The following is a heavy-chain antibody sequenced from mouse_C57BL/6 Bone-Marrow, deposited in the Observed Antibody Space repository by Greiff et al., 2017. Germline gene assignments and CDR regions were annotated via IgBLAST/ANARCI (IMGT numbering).Heavy chain of an antibody. D-gene: IGHD2-2*01. J-gene: IGHJ3*01. CDR3: TRLLWLRRKGFAY. Sequence: QVQLQQSGAELVRPGASVTLSCKASGYTFTDYEMHWVKQTPVHGLAWIGAIDPETGGTAYHQKFKGKAILTADTSSSTAYRELRSLTSEDSAVDDWTRLLWLRRKGFAYWGQGTLVTVSA. CDR1: GYTFTDYE. CDR2: IDPETGGT. V-gene: IGHV1-15*01.